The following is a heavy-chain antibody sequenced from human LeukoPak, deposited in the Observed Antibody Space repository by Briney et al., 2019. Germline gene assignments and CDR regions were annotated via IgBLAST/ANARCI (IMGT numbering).Heavy chain of an antibody. CDR3: ARGRKVWLRLGALADINY. J-gene: IGHJ4*02. V-gene: IGHV3-48*01. Sequence: GGSLRLSCAASGFTFSSYSMNWVRQAPGKGLEWVSYISSSSSTIYYADSVKGRFTISRDNAKNSLYLQMNSLRAEDTAVYYCARGRKVWLRLGALADINYWGQGTLVTVSS. CDR1: GFTFSSYS. D-gene: IGHD5-12*01. CDR2: ISSSSSTI.